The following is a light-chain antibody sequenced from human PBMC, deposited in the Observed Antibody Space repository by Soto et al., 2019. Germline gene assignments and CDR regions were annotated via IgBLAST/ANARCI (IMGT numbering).Light chain of an antibody. CDR2: KAS. CDR1: QSINNW. Sequence: DIQMTQSPSTLSASVGDRVTITCRASQSINNWLAWYQQKPGKAPKLLVYKASSLESGVPSRFSGSGSGTEFTLTISSLQPDDFATYCCQQYDSYPYTFGQGTKLEMK. V-gene: IGKV1-5*03. J-gene: IGKJ2*01. CDR3: QQYDSYPYT.